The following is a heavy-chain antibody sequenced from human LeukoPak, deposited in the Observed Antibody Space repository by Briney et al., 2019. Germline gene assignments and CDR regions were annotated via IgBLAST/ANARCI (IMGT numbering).Heavy chain of an antibody. J-gene: IGHJ3*01. CDR2: ISGRGSGT. Sequence: GGTLSLSCAASGFTFSSFGMRWVRQAPGKGREWVSGISGRGSGTYYADSAKGRFTISSENSKNTLPLQMNSLRAEDTAVYYCVRYGRRANDQPFDVWGQGTMVTVSS. CDR3: VRYGRRANDQPFDV. V-gene: IGHV3-23*01. CDR1: GFTFSSFG. D-gene: IGHD1-1*01.